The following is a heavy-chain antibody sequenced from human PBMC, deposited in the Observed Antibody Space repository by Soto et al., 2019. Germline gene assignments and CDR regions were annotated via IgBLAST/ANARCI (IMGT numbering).Heavy chain of an antibody. CDR3: ARGGGGYYDFWSGYYFHMYV. CDR1: GYTFTSYD. Sequence: ASVKVSCKASGYTFTSYDINWVRQATGQGLEWMGWMNPNSGNTGYAQKFQGRVTMTRNTSISTAHMELSSLRSEDTAVYYCARGGGGYYDFWSGYYFHMYVWGKGTTVTVSS. V-gene: IGHV1-8*01. J-gene: IGHJ6*03. CDR2: MNPNSGNT. D-gene: IGHD3-3*01.